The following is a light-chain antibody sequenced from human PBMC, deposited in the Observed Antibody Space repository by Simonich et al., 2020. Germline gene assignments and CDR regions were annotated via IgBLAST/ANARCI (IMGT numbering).Light chain of an antibody. CDR1: QSISSG. Sequence: DIQMTQSPSTLSASVGDRVTITGRASQSISSGLAWYQQKPGKAPKLLIYKASSLESGVPSRFSGSGSGTEFTLTISSLQPDDFATYYCQQYNSYSWTFGQGTKVEIK. CDR2: KAS. CDR3: QQYNSYSWT. V-gene: IGKV1-5*03. J-gene: IGKJ1*01.